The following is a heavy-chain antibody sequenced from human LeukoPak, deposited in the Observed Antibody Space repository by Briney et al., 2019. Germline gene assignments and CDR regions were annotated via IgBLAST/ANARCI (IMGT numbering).Heavy chain of an antibody. D-gene: IGHD6-13*01. Sequence: SETLSLTCTVSGGSISSYYWSWIRQPPGKGLEWIGYIYYSGSTNYNPSLKSRVTISVDTSKNQFSLKLSSVTAADTAVYYCARGQPDPYYFDYWGQGTLVTVSS. J-gene: IGHJ4*02. CDR3: ARGQPDPYYFDY. CDR2: IYYSGST. V-gene: IGHV4-59*01. CDR1: GGSISSYY.